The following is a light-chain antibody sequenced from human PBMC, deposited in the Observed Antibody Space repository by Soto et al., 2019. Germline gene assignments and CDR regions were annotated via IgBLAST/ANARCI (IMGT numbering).Light chain of an antibody. Sequence: EIVLTQSPATLSLSPGERATLSCRASQTVSSSLAWYQQKPGQAPRLLIYEASNRATGIPARFSGSGSGADFTLTISSLEPEDFAVYYCQQRSNGITFGQGTRLETK. CDR1: QTVSSS. CDR2: EAS. J-gene: IGKJ5*01. V-gene: IGKV3-11*01. CDR3: QQRSNGIT.